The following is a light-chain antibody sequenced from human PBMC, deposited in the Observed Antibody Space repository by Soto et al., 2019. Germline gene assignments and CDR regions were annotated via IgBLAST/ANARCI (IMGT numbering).Light chain of an antibody. V-gene: IGKV4-1*01. CDR3: QQYYRPPYT. CDR1: QTVLYSSNNKNY. Sequence: DIVMTQSPDSLAVSLGEGATINCKTSQTVLYSSNNKNYLAWYQQKPGQPPKLLIYWASTRESGVPDRFSGSGSGTDFTLTISSLQAEDVAVYYCQQYYRPPYTFGQGTKLEIK. CDR2: WAS. J-gene: IGKJ2*01.